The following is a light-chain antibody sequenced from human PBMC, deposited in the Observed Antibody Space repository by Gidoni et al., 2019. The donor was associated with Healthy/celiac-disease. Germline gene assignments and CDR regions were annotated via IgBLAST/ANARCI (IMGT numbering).Light chain of an antibody. Sequence: DIQMTQSPSTLSASVGDRVTITSRASQSISSWLAWYQQKPGKAPKLLIYKASSLESGVPSRFSGSGSGTEFTLTISSLQPDDFATYYCQQYNSYWGTFGQGTKVEIK. CDR2: KAS. V-gene: IGKV1-5*03. CDR3: QQYNSYWGT. J-gene: IGKJ1*01. CDR1: QSISSW.